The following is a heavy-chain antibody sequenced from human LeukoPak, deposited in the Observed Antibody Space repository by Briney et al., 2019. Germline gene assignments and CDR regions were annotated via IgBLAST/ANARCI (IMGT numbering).Heavy chain of an antibody. Sequence: ASVKVSCKASGYTFTGYYMHWVRKTPGQGLEWMGWINPNTGDTNYGRKFPGRVTMTRDTSINTAYMELRSLRSDDTAVYYCARSRRVGNGEYPDYWGQGTLVTVSS. CDR3: ARSRRVGNGEYPDY. J-gene: IGHJ4*02. CDR2: INPNTGDT. V-gene: IGHV1-2*02. D-gene: IGHD3-10*01. CDR1: GYTFTGYY.